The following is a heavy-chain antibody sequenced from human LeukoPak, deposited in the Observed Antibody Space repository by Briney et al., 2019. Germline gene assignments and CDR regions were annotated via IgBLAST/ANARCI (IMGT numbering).Heavy chain of an antibody. Sequence: ASVKVSCKASGYTFTGYHMHWVRQAPGQGLEWMGWINPNSGGTNYAQKFQGRVTMTTDTSTSTVYMEVRGLRSDDTAMYYCARDVGITVADSFDPWGQGTLVTVSS. CDR1: GYTFTGYH. D-gene: IGHD6-13*01. V-gene: IGHV1-2*02. J-gene: IGHJ5*02. CDR2: INPNSGGT. CDR3: ARDVGITVADSFDP.